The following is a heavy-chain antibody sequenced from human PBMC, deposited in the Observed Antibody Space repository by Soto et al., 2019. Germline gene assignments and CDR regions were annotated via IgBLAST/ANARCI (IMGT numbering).Heavy chain of an antibody. J-gene: IGHJ6*01. D-gene: IGHD3-3*01. V-gene: IGHV3-15*07. CDR1: GFTFSNAW. CDR2: IKSKTDGGTT. CDR3: STLSITMFGVVLMDV. Sequence: GGSLRLSCAASGFTFSNAWMNWVRQAPGKGLEWVGRIKSKTDGGTTDYAAPVKGRFTISRDDSKNTLYLQMNSLKTEDTAVYYCSTLSITMFGVVLMDVWGQGTSVTGSS.